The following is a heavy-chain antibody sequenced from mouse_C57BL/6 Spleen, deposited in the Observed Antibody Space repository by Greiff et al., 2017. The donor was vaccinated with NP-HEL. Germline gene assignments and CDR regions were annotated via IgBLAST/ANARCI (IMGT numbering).Heavy chain of an antibody. Sequence: SGPELVKPGASVKMSCKASGYTFTDYNMHWVKQSHGKSLEWIGYINPNNGGTSYNQKFKGKATLTVNKSSSTAYMEPRSLTSEDSAVYYCARDYGSSYGRDFAYWGQGTLVTVSA. J-gene: IGHJ3*01. D-gene: IGHD1-1*01. CDR1: GYTFTDYN. CDR3: ARDYGSSYGRDFAY. V-gene: IGHV1-22*01. CDR2: INPNNGGT.